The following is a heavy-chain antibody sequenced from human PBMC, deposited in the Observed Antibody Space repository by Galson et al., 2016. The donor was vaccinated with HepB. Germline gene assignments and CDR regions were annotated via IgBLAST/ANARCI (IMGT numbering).Heavy chain of an antibody. V-gene: IGHV4-31*03. CDR1: GGSTTRGGYY. CDR2: IHYGGSV. J-gene: IGHJ4*02. CDR3: ARGGTGRPWELPAHYFDN. D-gene: IGHD4-23*01. Sequence: TLSLTCSVSGGSTTRGGYYWNWLRQHPERGLEWIGYIHYGGSVYYNPSLKSRVTISLDTSIDQFSLRLNSLTAADTALYYCARGGTGRPWELPAHYFDNWGQGTLVIVSS.